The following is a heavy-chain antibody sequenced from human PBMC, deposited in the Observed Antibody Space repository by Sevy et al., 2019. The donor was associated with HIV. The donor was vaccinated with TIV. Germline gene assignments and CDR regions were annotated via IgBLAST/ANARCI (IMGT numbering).Heavy chain of an antibody. Sequence: GGSLRLSCAISGFTVNDKYIIWFRQAPGKGREWASVIFSSGSTYYADSAKGRFTISRDNSKNTVDLQMNSVRAEDTAVYYCVSLFLSYRSGWSYFDYWGQGTLVTVSS. CDR2: IFSSGST. CDR3: VSLFLSYRSGWSYFDY. CDR1: GFTVNDKY. J-gene: IGHJ4*02. V-gene: IGHV3-66*02. D-gene: IGHD6-19*01.